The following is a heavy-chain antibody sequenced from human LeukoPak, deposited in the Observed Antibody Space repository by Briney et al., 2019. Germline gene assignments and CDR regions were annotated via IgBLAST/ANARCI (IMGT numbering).Heavy chain of an antibody. D-gene: IGHD3-22*01. CDR2: IKQDGRVK. J-gene: IGHJ6*03. CDR3: ARESMIVVVITHYYYYYYMDV. V-gene: IGHV3-7*01. Sequence: GGSLRLSCAASGFTFSSYWVRWVRQAPGKGLEWVANIKQDGRVKSYVDSVKGRFTISRDKAKNSMYLQMNSLRAEDTAVYYCARESMIVVVITHYYYYYYMDVWGKGTTVTVSS. CDR1: GFTFSSYW.